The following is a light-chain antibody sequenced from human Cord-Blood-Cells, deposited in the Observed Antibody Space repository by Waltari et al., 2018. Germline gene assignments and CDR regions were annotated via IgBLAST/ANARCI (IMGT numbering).Light chain of an antibody. CDR3: QQDDNLPPLT. J-gene: IGKJ4*01. CDR1: QSVSSSY. Sequence: EIVMTHSPATLSLSPGERATLSCRASQSVSSSYLSWYQQKPGQAPRLLIYGASTRATGIPARFSGGGSGTDFTLTISSLQPEDFAVYYCQQDDNLPPLTFGGGTKVEIK. CDR2: GAS. V-gene: IGKV3D-7*01.